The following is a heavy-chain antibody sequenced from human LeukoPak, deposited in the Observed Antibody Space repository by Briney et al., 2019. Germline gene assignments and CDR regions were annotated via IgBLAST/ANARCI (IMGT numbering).Heavy chain of an antibody. CDR2: IYYSGST. Sequence: SETLSLTCAVYGGSFSGYYWTWIRQPPGKGLEWIGSIYYSGSTYYNPSLKSRVTISVDTSKNQFSLKLSSVTAADTAVYYCARHAIIGSYYFDYWGQGTLVTVSS. D-gene: IGHD2-15*01. V-gene: IGHV4-34*01. CDR1: GGSFSGYY. J-gene: IGHJ4*02. CDR3: ARHAIIGSYYFDY.